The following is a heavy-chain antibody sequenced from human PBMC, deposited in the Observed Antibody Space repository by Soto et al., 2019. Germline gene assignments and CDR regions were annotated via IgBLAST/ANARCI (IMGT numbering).Heavy chain of an antibody. J-gene: IGHJ4*02. Sequence: QVQLQESGPGLVKPSQTLSLTCTVSGGSISSGGYYWSWIRQHPGKGLEWIGYIYYSGSTYYNPALKSRVTXXVXTXXTQFSLKLSSVTAADTAVYYCARVGGIVATGPLDYWGQGTLVTVSS. CDR2: IYYSGST. D-gene: IGHD5-12*01. CDR1: GGSISSGGYY. V-gene: IGHV4-31*03. CDR3: ARVGGIVATGPLDY.